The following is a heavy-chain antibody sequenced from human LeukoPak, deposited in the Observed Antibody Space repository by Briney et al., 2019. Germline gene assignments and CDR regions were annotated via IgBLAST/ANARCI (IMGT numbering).Heavy chain of an antibody. CDR2: ISGSGGST. Sequence: GGSLRLSCAASGFTFSSYAMHWVRQAPGKGLEWVSAISGSGGSTYYADSVKGRFTLSRDHSRNTVFLQLNNLRVEDTAIYYCAKASWVSNVDAVLWGQGTVVTVSS. V-gene: IGHV3-23*01. D-gene: IGHD3-16*01. CDR1: GFTFSSYA. J-gene: IGHJ4*02. CDR3: AKASWVSNVDAVL.